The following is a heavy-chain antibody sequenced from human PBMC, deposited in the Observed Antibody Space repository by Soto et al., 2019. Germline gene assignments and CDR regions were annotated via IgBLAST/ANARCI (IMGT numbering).Heavy chain of an antibody. J-gene: IGHJ6*02. CDR2: FDPEDGET. CDR3: ATSEQQLVQYYYYGMDV. Sequence: ASVKVSCKVSGYTLTELSMHWVRQAPGKGLEWMGGFDPEDGETIYAQKFQGRVTMTEDTSTDTAYMELSSLRSEDTAVYYCATSEQQLVQYYYYGMDVWGQGTTVTASS. CDR1: GYTLTELS. V-gene: IGHV1-24*01. D-gene: IGHD6-13*01.